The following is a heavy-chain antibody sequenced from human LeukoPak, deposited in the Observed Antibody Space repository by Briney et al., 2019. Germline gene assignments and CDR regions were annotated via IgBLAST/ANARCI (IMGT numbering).Heavy chain of an antibody. J-gene: IGHJ6*03. V-gene: IGHV1-46*01. CDR3: ARAAENYYMDV. CDR1: GYTFTSYF. Sequence: ASVKVSCKASGYTFTSYFMHWVRQAPGQGLEWMGIINPSGGSTSYAQKFQGRVTMTRDTSTSTVYMELSSLRSEDTAVYYCARAAENYYMDVWGKGTTVTISS. CDR2: INPSGGST.